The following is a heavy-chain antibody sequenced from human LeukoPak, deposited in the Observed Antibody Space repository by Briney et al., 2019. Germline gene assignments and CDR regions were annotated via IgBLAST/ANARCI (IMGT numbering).Heavy chain of an antibody. Sequence: AGGSLRLSCAASGFTVSSNYMSWLRQAPGKGLVWVSVIYSGGSTYYADSVKGRFTISRDNSKNTLYLQMNSLRAEDTAVYYCARRSSSLGFDYWGQGTLVTVSS. CDR2: IYSGGST. CDR3: ARRSSSLGFDY. D-gene: IGHD6-6*01. V-gene: IGHV3-53*01. CDR1: GFTVSSNY. J-gene: IGHJ4*02.